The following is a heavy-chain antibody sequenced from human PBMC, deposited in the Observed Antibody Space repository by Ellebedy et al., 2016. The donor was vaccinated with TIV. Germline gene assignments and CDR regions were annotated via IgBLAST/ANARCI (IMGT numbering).Heavy chain of an antibody. CDR1: GYTLTSYA. J-gene: IGHJ3*02. CDR2: IIPILGIA. Sequence: SVKVSCKASGYTLTSYAISWVRQAPGQGLEWMGRIIPILGIANYAQKFQGRVTITADKSTSTAYMELSSLRCEDTAVYYCARVYYDDAFDIWGQGTMVTVSS. V-gene: IGHV1-69*04. CDR3: ARVYYDDAFDI. D-gene: IGHD3-22*01.